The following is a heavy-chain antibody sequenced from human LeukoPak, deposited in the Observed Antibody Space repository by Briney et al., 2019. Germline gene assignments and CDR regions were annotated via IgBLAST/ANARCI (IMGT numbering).Heavy chain of an antibody. CDR2: ISSNGGST. J-gene: IGHJ4*02. V-gene: IGHV3-64*01. Sequence: PGGSLRLSCAASGFTFSSYAMHWVRQAPGKGLEYVSAISSNGGSTYYANSVEGRFTISRDNSKNTLYLQMGSLRAEDMAVYYCARTLQGGVVDYWGQGTLVTVSS. CDR3: ARTLQGGVVDY. CDR1: GFTFSSYA. D-gene: IGHD2-2*01.